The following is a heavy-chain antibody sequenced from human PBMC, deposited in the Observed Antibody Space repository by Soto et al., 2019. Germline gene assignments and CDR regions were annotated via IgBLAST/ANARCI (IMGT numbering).Heavy chain of an antibody. Sequence: GSLIISCAASGFTFSSYAMTWVRQAPGKGLEWVSTISGTGGNTYYADSVKGRFTISRDNSKNTVYLQMNSLRAEDTAVYYCVKAVYLLDFDYWGQGTLVTVSS. D-gene: IGHD1-20*01. CDR1: GFTFSSYA. CDR3: VKAVYLLDFDY. V-gene: IGHV3-23*01. J-gene: IGHJ4*02. CDR2: ISGTGGNT.